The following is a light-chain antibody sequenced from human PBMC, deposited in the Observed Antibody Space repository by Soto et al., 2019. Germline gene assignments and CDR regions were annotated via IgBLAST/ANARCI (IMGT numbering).Light chain of an antibody. CDR1: PSVSGHY. Sequence: EIVLTQSPGTLSLSPGERATLSCRASPSVSGHYLAWYQQKPGQAPRLLIYAASSRATGIPDRFSGSGSGPDFTLTISRLEPDDFAVYYCQQYSLSPPWTFGQGTKVEIE. CDR2: AAS. J-gene: IGKJ1*01. V-gene: IGKV3-20*01. CDR3: QQYSLSPPWT.